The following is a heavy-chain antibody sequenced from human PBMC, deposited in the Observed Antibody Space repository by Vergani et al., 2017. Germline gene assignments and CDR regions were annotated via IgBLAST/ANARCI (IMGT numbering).Heavy chain of an antibody. CDR2: IQFDGSKQ. J-gene: IGHJ4*02. D-gene: IGHD3-16*01. CDR3: AKHFRGWGIDY. V-gene: IGHV3-30*02. Sequence: QVQLVESGGGVVQRGGSLRLSCATSGFTLSNYDMQWIRQGPGKGLEFVAFIQFDGSKQYYADSVKGRFTLSRDFSKNTLYLQMNSLRSDDTATYYCAKHFRGWGIDYWGKGTQV. CDR1: GFTLSNYD.